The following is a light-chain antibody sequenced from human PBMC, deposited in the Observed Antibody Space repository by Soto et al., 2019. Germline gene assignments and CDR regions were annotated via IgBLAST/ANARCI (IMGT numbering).Light chain of an antibody. Sequence: GMKQSPATLSVTTGERVTFTCRASQRIYISLAWYQHTPGQAPRLLIPSASTGATGLPSRFSGSGSGTDFTLTINSLQSEDVALYYCQQYHLWPVTFGGGTKVAIK. V-gene: IGKV3-15*01. CDR1: QRIYIS. CDR3: QQYHLWPVT. J-gene: IGKJ4*01. CDR2: SAS.